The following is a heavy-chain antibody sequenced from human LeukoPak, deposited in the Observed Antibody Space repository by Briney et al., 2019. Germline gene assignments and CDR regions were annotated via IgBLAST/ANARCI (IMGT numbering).Heavy chain of an antibody. V-gene: IGHV3-53*01. CDR1: GFTVSSNY. D-gene: IGHD5-24*01. CDR2: IYRGGST. Sequence: PGGSLRLSCAASGFTVSSNYMSWVRQAPGKGLEWVSVIYRGGSTYYADSVKGRFTISRDNSKNTLYLQMNSLRAEDTAVYYCARVGGYSYYYYGMDVWGQGTTVTVSS. CDR3: ARVGGYSYYYYGMDV. J-gene: IGHJ6*02.